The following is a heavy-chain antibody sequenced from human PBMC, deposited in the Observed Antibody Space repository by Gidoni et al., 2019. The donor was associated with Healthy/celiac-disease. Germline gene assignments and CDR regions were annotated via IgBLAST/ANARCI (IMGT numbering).Heavy chain of an antibody. Sequence: QVQLVQSGAEVKKPGSSVKVSCKASGGTFSSYSISWVRQAPGQGLEWMGGIIPIFGTANYAQKFQGRVTITADESTSTAYMELSSLRSEDTAVYYCATAKRGIAVAANEDDAFDIWGQGTMVTVSS. CDR3: ATAKRGIAVAANEDDAFDI. CDR2: IIPIFGTA. D-gene: IGHD6-19*01. CDR1: GGTFSSYS. J-gene: IGHJ3*02. V-gene: IGHV1-69*01.